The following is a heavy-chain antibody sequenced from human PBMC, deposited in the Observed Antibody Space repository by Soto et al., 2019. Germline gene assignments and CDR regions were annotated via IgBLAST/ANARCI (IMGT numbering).Heavy chain of an antibody. J-gene: IGHJ6*02. D-gene: IGHD3-16*01. CDR3: GRVGGKGAHYYYGMDV. V-gene: IGHV1-18*01. CDR2: ISAYNGNT. Sequence: ASVKGSCKASGYTFTSYGISWVRQAPGQGLEWMGWISAYNGNTNYAQKLQGRVTMTTDTSTSTAYMELRSLRSDDTAVYYCGRVGGKGAHYYYGMDVWGQGTTVTVSS. CDR1: GYTFTSYG.